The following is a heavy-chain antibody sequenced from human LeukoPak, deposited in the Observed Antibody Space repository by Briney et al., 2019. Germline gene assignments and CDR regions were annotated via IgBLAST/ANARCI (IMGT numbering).Heavy chain of an antibody. CDR2: IRYDGSNK. CDR3: AKDLQDIVVVPASDY. Sequence: GGSLRLSCAASGFTFSSYGMHWVRQAPGKGLEWVAFIRYDGSNKYYADSVKGRFTISRDNSKNTLYLQMNSLRAEDTAVYYCAKDLQDIVVVPASDYWGQGTLVTVSS. V-gene: IGHV3-30*02. J-gene: IGHJ4*02. CDR1: GFTFSSYG. D-gene: IGHD2-2*01.